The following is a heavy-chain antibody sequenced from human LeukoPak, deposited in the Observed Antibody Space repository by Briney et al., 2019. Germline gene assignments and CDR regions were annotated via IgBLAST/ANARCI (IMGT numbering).Heavy chain of an antibody. CDR2: ISSTGSTI. J-gene: IGHJ2*01. CDR3: ARIGAGSYWYFDL. CDR1: GFTFSSYE. V-gene: IGHV3-48*03. D-gene: IGHD1-26*01. Sequence: GGSLRLSCAASGFTFSSYEMNWVRQAPGKGLEWVSYISSTGSTIYYADSVKGRFTISRDNAKNSLYLQMNSLRAEDTAVYYCARIGAGSYWYFDLWGRGTLVTVSS.